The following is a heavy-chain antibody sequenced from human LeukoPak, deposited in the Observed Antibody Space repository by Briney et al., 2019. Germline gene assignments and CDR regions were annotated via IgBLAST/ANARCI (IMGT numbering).Heavy chain of an antibody. CDR1: GYTFSSYD. CDR2: INPNSGGT. J-gene: IGHJ5*02. CDR3: ARDRELLNP. Sequence: ASVKVSCKASGYTFSSYDINWVRQATGQGLEWMGWINPNSGGTNYAQKFQGRVTMTRDTSISTAYMELSRLRSDDTAVYYCARDRELLNPWGQGTLVTVSS. V-gene: IGHV1-2*02. D-gene: IGHD1-26*01.